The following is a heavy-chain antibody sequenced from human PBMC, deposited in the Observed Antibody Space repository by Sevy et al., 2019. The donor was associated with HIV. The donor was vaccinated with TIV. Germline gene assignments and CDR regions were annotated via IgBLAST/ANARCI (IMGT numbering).Heavy chain of an antibody. CDR1: GGSVSSGSYY. CDR2: IYYSGST. D-gene: IGHD1-26*01. CDR3: ARSDSGSYQTSYYFDY. Sequence: SETLSLTCTVSGGSVSSGSYYWSWIRQPPGKGLEWIGYIYYSGSTNYNPSPKSRVTISVDTSKNQFSLKLSSVTAADTAVYYCARSDSGSYQTSYYFDYWGQGTLVTVSS. V-gene: IGHV4-61*01. J-gene: IGHJ4*02.